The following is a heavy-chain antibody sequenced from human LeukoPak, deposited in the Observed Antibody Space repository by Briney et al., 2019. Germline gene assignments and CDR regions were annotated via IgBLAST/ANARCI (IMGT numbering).Heavy chain of an antibody. CDR3: ATDPYTGYYFGY. CDR2: FDPEDGET. Sequence: ASLKVSCKVSGYTLTELSMHWVRQAPGKGLEWMGGFDPEDGETIYAQKFQGRVTMTEDTSTDTAYMELSSLRSEDTAVYYCATDPYTGYYFGYWGQGTLVTVSS. J-gene: IGHJ4*02. D-gene: IGHD3-9*01. CDR1: GYTLTELS. V-gene: IGHV1-24*01.